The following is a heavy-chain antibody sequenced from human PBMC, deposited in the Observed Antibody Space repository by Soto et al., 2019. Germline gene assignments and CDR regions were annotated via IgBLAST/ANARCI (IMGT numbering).Heavy chain of an antibody. CDR1: GFTFNNYA. Sequence: RGSLRLSCAASGFTFNNYAMNWVRQAPGKGLEWVSVISGSGGSTFYADSVKDRFTISRDNSRNMLYLQVNSLRAEDTAVYYCAKAGQWLVRWFDPWGQGTLVTVSS. CDR2: ISGSGGST. D-gene: IGHD6-19*01. V-gene: IGHV3-23*01. CDR3: AKAGQWLVRWFDP. J-gene: IGHJ5*02.